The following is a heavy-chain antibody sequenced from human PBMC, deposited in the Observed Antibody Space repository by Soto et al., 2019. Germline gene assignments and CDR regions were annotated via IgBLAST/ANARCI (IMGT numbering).Heavy chain of an antibody. CDR1: GFTFSSYV. CDR2: ISGSGGST. J-gene: IGHJ5*02. Sequence: GGSLRLSCAASGFTFSSYVMSWVRQAPGKGPEWVSAISGSGGSTYYEDSVKGRFTISRDNSKNTLYLQMNSLRAEDTAVYYCARSSSWVNWFDPWGQGTLVTVSS. CDR3: ARSSSWVNWFDP. D-gene: IGHD6-13*01. V-gene: IGHV3-23*01.